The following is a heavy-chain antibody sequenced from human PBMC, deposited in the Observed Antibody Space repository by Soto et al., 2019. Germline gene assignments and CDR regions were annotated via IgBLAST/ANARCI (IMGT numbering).Heavy chain of an antibody. V-gene: IGHV3-7*01. D-gene: IGHD2-15*01. J-gene: IGHJ4*02. CDR3: ARASLDVVVVVAATERYFDY. CDR2: IKQDGSEK. Sequence: GGSLRLSCAASGFTFSSYWMSWVRQAPGKGLEWVANIKQDGSEKYYVDSVKGRFTISRDNAKNSLYLQMNSLRAEDTAVYYCARASLDVVVVVAATERYFDYWGQGTLVTVSS. CDR1: GFTFSSYW.